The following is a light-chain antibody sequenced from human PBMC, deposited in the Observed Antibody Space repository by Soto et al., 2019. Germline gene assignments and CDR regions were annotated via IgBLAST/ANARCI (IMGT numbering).Light chain of an antibody. J-gene: IGKJ5*01. CDR1: QGISNF. Sequence: DIQLTQSPSFLSASVGDRVTITCRARQGISNFLAWYQQKPGKAPKLLIYAASTLQSGVPSRFSGSGSGTEFTLTISSLQPEDFATYYCQQSNTSPVFGQGTRLDIK. V-gene: IGKV1-9*01. CDR2: AAS. CDR3: QQSNTSPV.